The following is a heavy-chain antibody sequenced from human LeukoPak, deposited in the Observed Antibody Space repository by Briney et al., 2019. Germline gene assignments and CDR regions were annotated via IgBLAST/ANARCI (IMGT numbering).Heavy chain of an antibody. CDR3: ARVWFGELLFDY. J-gene: IGHJ4*02. V-gene: IGHV1-69*13. Sequence: GASVKVSCKASGGTFSSYAISWVRQAPGQGLEWMGGVIPIFGTANYAQKFQGRVTITADESTSTAYMELSSLRSEDTAVYYCARVWFGELLFDYWGQGTLVTVSS. CDR1: GGTFSSYA. D-gene: IGHD3-10*01. CDR2: VIPIFGTA.